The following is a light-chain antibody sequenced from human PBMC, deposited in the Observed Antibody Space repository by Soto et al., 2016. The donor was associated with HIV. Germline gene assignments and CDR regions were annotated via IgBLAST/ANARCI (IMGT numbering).Light chain of an antibody. CDR2: AAS. V-gene: IGKV1-8*01. J-gene: IGKJ1*01. Sequence: AIRMTQSPSSFSASTGDRVTITCRASQGISSYLAWYQQKPGKAPKLLIYAASTLQSGVPSRFSGSGSGTDFTLTISCLQSEDFATYYCQQYYSYPRTFGQGTNGGNQT. CDR3: QQYYSYPRT. CDR1: QGISSY.